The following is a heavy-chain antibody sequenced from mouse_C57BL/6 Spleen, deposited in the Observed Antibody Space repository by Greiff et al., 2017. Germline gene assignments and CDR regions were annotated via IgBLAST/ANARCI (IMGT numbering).Heavy chain of an antibody. CDR1: GFSFNTYA. Sequence: EVKLMESGGGLVQPKGSLKLSCAASGFSFNTYAMHWVRQAPGKGLEWVARIRSKSNNYATYYADSVQDRFSISSDDSESMLYLQMNNMNTEYKDMNRCVRHYYGLWDDMDYWGQGTSVTVSS. CDR3: VRHYYGLWDDMDY. CDR2: IRSKSNNYAT. J-gene: IGHJ4*01. V-gene: IGHV10-1*01. D-gene: IGHD1-1*01.